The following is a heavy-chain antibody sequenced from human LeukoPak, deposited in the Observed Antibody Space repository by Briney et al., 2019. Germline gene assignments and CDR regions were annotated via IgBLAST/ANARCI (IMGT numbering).Heavy chain of an antibody. CDR2: IYYSGST. Sequence: SETPSLTCTVSGGSISSYYWSWIRQPPGKGLEWIGYIYYSGSTNYNPSLKSRVTISVDTSKNQFSLKLSSVTAADTAVYFCGRRGSGRILGDAHWGQGTLVIVSS. CDR1: GGSISSYY. V-gene: IGHV4-59*08. CDR3: GRRGSGRILGDAH. D-gene: IGHD1-26*01. J-gene: IGHJ4*02.